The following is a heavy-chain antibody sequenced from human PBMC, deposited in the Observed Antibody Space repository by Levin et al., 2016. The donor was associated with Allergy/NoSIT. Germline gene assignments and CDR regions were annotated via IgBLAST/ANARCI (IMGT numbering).Heavy chain of an antibody. CDR2: IHYSGST. V-gene: IGHV4-59*01. Sequence: WIRQPPGKGLEWIGYIHYSGSTNYNPSLKSRVTISVDTSKNQVSLKLSSVTAADTAVYYCASNRYREYDFWSGSPEYWFDPWGQGTLVTVSS. J-gene: IGHJ5*02. D-gene: IGHD3-3*01. CDR3: ASNRYREYDFWSGSPEYWFDP.